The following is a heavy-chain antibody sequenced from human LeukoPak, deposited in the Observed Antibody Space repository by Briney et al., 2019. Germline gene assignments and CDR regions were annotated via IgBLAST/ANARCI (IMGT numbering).Heavy chain of an antibody. CDR3: ASVRGVSA. CDR2: ISAYNGNT. CDR1: GYTFTSYG. J-gene: IGHJ5*02. Sequence: ASVKVSCKASGYTFTSYGISWVRQAPGQGLEWMGWISAYNGNTNYAQKLQGRVTMTRNTSISTAYMELSSLRSEDTAVYYCASVRGVSAWGQGTLVTVSS. D-gene: IGHD3-10*01. V-gene: IGHV1-18*01.